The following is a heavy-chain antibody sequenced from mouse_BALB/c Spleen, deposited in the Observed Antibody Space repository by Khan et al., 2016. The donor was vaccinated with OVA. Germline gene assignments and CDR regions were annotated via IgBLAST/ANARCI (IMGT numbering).Heavy chain of an antibody. CDR1: GFTFSNYA. CDR2: ISSGGTS. J-gene: IGHJ3*01. Sequence: EVKLVESGGDLVKPGGSLKLSCAASGFTFSNYAMSWVRQTPEKRLEWVASISSGGTSYVPDSVKGRFAISRENGRTILYMQMSSLRSEDTAMDYCTRDYWFTYWCQGTLVTVSA. V-gene: IGHV5-6-5*01. CDR3: TRDYWFTY.